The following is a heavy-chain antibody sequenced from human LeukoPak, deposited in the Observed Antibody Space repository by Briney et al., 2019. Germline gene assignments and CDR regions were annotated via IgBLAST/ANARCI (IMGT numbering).Heavy chain of an antibody. D-gene: IGHD1-26*01. V-gene: IGHV1-18*01. CDR3: ASGGSPKSVWFDP. Sequence: ASVKVSCKXSGYTFTSNGISWVRQAPRQGLEWMGRISAYNGNTNYAQKLQGRVTMTTDTSTSTAYMELRSLRSDDTAVYYCASGGSPKSVWFDPWGQGTLVTVSS. J-gene: IGHJ5*02. CDR1: GYTFTSNG. CDR2: ISAYNGNT.